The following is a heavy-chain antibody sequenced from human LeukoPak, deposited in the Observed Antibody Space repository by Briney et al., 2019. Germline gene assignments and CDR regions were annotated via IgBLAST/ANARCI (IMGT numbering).Heavy chain of an antibody. CDR2: ITSHSTYI. CDR3: ARDYTGRDY. D-gene: IGHD3-10*01. CDR1: GFTFSSYS. J-gene: IGHJ4*02. V-gene: IGHV3-21*06. Sequence: GGSLRLSCAASGFTFSSYSMNWVRQAPGKGLEWVSSITSHSTYIYYADSVKGRFTISRDNAKSSLFLQMNSLRVEDMAVYYCARDYTGRDYWGQGTLVTVSS.